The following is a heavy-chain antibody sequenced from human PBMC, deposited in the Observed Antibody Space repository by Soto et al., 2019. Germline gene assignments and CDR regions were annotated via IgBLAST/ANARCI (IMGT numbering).Heavy chain of an antibody. D-gene: IGHD3-10*02. Sequence: EVQLVESGGGLVQPGGSLRLSCLASGFTLSSYSMNWVRQAPGKGLEWVSDISSSSRTIYYADSVKGRFTISRDNAKNSVYLQMNSLRDEDTAVYYCAREGGTMIGDYWGQGTLVTVSS. CDR2: ISSSSRTI. V-gene: IGHV3-48*02. CDR1: GFTLSSYS. CDR3: AREGGTMIGDY. J-gene: IGHJ4*02.